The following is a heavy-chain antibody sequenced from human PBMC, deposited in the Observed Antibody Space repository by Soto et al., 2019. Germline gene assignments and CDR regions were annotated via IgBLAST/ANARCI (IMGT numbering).Heavy chain of an antibody. V-gene: IGHV1-3*01. CDR2: INAGNGNT. CDR3: AMTYYYDRSGYYGFDY. CDR1: GYSFTSYA. J-gene: IGHJ4*02. Sequence: QVQLVQSGAEVKKPGASVKVSCKASGYSFTSYAMHWMRQAPGQRLEWMGWINAGNGNTKYSQKFQGRVTITRDTSASTAYMELSSLRSEDTAVYHCAMTYYYDRSGYYGFDYWGQGTLVTVSS. D-gene: IGHD3-22*01.